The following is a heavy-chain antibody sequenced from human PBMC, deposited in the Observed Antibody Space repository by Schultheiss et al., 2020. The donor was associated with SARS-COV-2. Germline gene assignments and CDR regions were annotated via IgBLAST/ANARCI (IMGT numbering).Heavy chain of an antibody. CDR2: ISSSSSTI. D-gene: IGHD6-13*01. V-gene: IGHV3-48*02. CDR1: GFTFSSYS. J-gene: IGHJ4*02. Sequence: GGSLRLSCAASGFTFSSYSMNWVRQAPGKGLEWVSYISSSSSTIYYADSVKGRFTISRDNAKNSLYLQMNSLRDEDTAVYYCARDATLIYSSSWYLTVPPFDYWGQGTLVTVSS. CDR3: ARDATLIYSSSWYLTVPPFDY.